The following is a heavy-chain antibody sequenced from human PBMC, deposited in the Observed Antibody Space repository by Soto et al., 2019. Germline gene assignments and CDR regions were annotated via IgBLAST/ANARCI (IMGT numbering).Heavy chain of an antibody. D-gene: IGHD5-12*01. V-gene: IGHV1-46*01. J-gene: IGHJ6*02. CDR3: ARDLQKRGSLADYYYYYYGMDV. Sequence: SVTVCCKASGYTITSYYMHWVRQAHEQGLEWMGIINPSGGSTSYAQKFQGRVTMTRDTSTSTVYMELSRLRSDDTAVYYCARDLQKRGSLADYYYYYYGMDVWGQGTTVTVSS. CDR2: INPSGGST. CDR1: GYTITSYY.